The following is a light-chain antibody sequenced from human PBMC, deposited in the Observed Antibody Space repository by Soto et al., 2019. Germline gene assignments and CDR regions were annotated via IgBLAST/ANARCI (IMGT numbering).Light chain of an antibody. CDR2: AAS. Sequence: DIQMTQSPSSLSAFLGDRVTITCRASQGISDYLVWYQQKPGKVPKLLIYAASTLQSGVPPRFSGTGSGTDFTLTISSLQPEDVATYYSKNHYSAPFTFGPGNKVDIK. V-gene: IGKV1-27*01. J-gene: IGKJ3*01. CDR3: KNHYSAPFT. CDR1: QGISDY.